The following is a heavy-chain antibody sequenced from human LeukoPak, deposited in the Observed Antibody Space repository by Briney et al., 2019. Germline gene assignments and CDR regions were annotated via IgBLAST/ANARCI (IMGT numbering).Heavy chain of an antibody. V-gene: IGHV3-30*18. J-gene: IGHJ3*02. CDR2: ISYDGSNK. CDR3: AKDLYRIVGVTRDTFDI. CDR1: GFTFSSYG. D-gene: IGHD1-26*01. Sequence: AGRSMRLSCAASGFTFSSYGMRWVRQAPGKGLEWVAVISYDGSNKDYADSVKGRFTISRDNSKNKLYLPMNSLRADDTAVYYCAKDLYRIVGVTRDTFDIWGQGTMVTVFS.